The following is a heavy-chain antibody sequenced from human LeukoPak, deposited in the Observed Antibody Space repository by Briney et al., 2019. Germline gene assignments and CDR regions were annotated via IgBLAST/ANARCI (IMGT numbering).Heavy chain of an antibody. Sequence: GSLRLSCAASGYTLSIYCMHWAREAPGKGLVCVSRINGDGSRTTYTDSVKGRYTISRDNTKNTLYLQMNSLRGEDTAVYYCARGFDWDTTMGYWGQGTLVTVSP. V-gene: IGHV3-74*01. CDR2: INGDGSRT. CDR3: ARGFDWDTTMGY. CDR1: GYTLSIYC. J-gene: IGHJ4*02. D-gene: IGHD3-9*01.